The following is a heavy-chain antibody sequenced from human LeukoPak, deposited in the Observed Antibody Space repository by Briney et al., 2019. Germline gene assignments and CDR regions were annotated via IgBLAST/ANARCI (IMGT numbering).Heavy chain of an antibody. D-gene: IGHD4-11*01. J-gene: IGHJ4*02. V-gene: IGHV3-23*01. CDR2: IRGSGTNT. Sequence: GGSLRLSCAASGFSSSSYAMSWVRQAPGKGLEWVSTIRGSGTNTDYADSVKGRFTISRDDSKNTLYLQMNSLRAGDTAVYYCAGRDSARNPWAYWGQGTLVTVST. CDR3: AGRDSARNPWAY. CDR1: GFSSSSYA.